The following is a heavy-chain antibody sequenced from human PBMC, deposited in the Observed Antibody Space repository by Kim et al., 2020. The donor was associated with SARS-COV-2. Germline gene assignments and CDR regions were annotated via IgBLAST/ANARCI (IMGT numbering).Heavy chain of an antibody. CDR2: INHSGST. V-gene: IGHV4-34*01. CDR1: GGSFSGYY. J-gene: IGHJ5*02. CDR3: ARDGEVEEVEWLPYNWFDP. D-gene: IGHD3-3*01. Sequence: SETLSLTCAVYGGSFSGYYWSWIRQPPGKGLEWIGEINHSGSTNYNPSLKSRVTISVDTSKNQFSLKLSSVTAADTAVYYCARDGEVEEVEWLPYNWFDPWGQGTLVTVSS.